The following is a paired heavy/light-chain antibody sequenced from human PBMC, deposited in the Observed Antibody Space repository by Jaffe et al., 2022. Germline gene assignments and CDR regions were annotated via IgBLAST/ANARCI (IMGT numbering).Light chain of an antibody. CDR3: QQRSDWPRGT. CDR2: DAS. CDR1: QSVSSS. V-gene: IGKV3-11*01. J-gene: IGKJ3*01. Sequence: EIVVTQSPATLSLSPGERVTLSCRASQSVSSSLAWYQQKPGQAPRLLIYDASNRATGIPVRFSGSGSGTDFTLTISSLETEDFAVYYCQQRSDWPRGTFGPGTKVDIK.
Heavy chain of an antibody. CDR2: LSSDGVGT. Sequence: EVQLLESGGGLVQPGGSLRLSCAASGFTFSNYAMNWVRQAPGKGLEWVSTLSSDGVGTYYADSVKGRFTISRDISKDTLFLQMNSLRAEDTAFYFCAKDQFGYPVAWGQGTLVTVSS. D-gene: IGHD5-12*01. J-gene: IGHJ5*02. V-gene: IGHV3-23*01. CDR1: GFTFSNYA. CDR3: AKDQFGYPVA.